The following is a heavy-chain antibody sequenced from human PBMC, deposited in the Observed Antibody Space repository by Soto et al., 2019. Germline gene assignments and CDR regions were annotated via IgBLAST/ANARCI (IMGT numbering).Heavy chain of an antibody. CDR1: GGSISSGGYS. V-gene: IGHV4-30-2*01. CDR3: ARVDYGFWSGTGWFDR. Sequence: SETLSLTCAVSGGSISSGGYSWCWILQPPGKGLEWIGYIYHSGSTYYNPSLKSRVTISVDRSKNQFSLKLSSVAVGGRAVYYCARVDYGFWSGTGWFDRWSQGTLVTVSS. CDR2: IYHSGST. D-gene: IGHD3-3*01. J-gene: IGHJ5*02.